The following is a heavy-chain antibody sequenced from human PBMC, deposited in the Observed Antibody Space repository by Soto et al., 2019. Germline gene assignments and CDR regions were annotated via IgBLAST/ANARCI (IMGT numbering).Heavy chain of an antibody. CDR2: ISTSGATR. CDR3: ARFFGSGFDY. Sequence: EVQLVESGGGLVQPGGSLRLSCVASGFTFSTDSMNWVRQAPGKGLEWVAHISTSGATRYYADSVKGRFTISRDNAKTLVFLQVDSLRSEATAVCYCARFFGSGFDYWGQGTMVTVSS. J-gene: IGHJ4*02. V-gene: IGHV3-48*01. CDR1: GFTFSTDS. D-gene: IGHD6-19*01.